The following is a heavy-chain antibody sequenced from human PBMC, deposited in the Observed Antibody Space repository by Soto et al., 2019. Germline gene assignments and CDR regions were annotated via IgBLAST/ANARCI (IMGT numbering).Heavy chain of an antibody. CDR1: GFTFSSYW. CDR2: INSDGSST. Sequence: EVQLVESGGGLVQPGGSPRLSCAASGFTFSSYWIHWVRQAPGKGLVWVSRINSDGSSTSYADSVKGRFTISRDNAKNTLYLQMNSLRAEDTAVYYCVRTSLVVAAATREDYWGQGTLVTVSS. J-gene: IGHJ4*02. V-gene: IGHV3-74*01. CDR3: VRTSLVVAAATREDY. D-gene: IGHD2-15*01.